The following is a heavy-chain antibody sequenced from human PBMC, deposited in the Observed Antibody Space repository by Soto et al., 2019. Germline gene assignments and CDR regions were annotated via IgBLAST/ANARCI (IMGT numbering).Heavy chain of an antibody. CDR1: GFTFSNAW. Sequence: PGGSLRLSCAASGFTFSNAWMNWVRQAPGKGLEWVGRIKSKTDGGTTDYAAPVKGRFTISRDDSKNTLYLQMNSLKTEDTAVYYCTTDESQRHNDFWIGYSITYYYGTDVWGQGTTVTVSS. CDR3: TTDESQRHNDFWIGYSITYYYGTDV. J-gene: IGHJ6*02. D-gene: IGHD3-3*01. V-gene: IGHV3-15*07. CDR2: IKSKTDGGTT.